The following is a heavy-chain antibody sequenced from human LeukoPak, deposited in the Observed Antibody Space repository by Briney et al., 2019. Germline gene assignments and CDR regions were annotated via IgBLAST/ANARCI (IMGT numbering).Heavy chain of an antibody. V-gene: IGHV3-74*01. CDR2: INPDGSRT. CDR1: GFTLSSYW. Sequence: GGSLRLSCAASGFTLSSYWIHWVRQAPGEGLVWVSRINPDGSRTDYADSVKGRFTISRDNSKNSLYLQMNSLRTEDTALYYCAKQRGRQWLVSYYYYGMDVRGQGTTVTVSS. D-gene: IGHD6-19*01. CDR3: AKQRGRQWLVSYYYYGMDV. J-gene: IGHJ6*02.